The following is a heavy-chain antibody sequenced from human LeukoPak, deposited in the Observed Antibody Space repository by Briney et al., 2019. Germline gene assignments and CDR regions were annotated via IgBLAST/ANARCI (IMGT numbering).Heavy chain of an antibody. Sequence: ASVKVSCKTSANTFSNYGISWVRQAPGQGLEWMGWISADNGNTNYAQKFHGRVTMTTDTSTRTAYMELRSLRSDDTAVYYCARDSMPTWGVRRGFDPWGQGTLVTVSS. CDR3: ARDSMPTWGVRRGFDP. V-gene: IGHV1-18*01. D-gene: IGHD3-10*01. J-gene: IGHJ5*02. CDR2: ISADNGNT. CDR1: ANTFSNYG.